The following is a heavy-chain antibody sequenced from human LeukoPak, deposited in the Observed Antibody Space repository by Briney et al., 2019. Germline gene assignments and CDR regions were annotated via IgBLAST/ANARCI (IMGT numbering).Heavy chain of an antibody. CDR1: GYTFTSYD. J-gene: IGHJ5*02. D-gene: IGHD2-2*01. CDR3: ARESGYCSSTSCRNWFDP. CDR2: MNPNSGNT. Sequence: ASVKVSCKASGYTFTSYDINWVRQATGQGLEWMGWMNPNSGNTGYAQKFRGRVTMTRNTSISTAYMELSSLRSEDTAVYYCARESGYCSSTSCRNWFDPWGQGTLVTVSS. V-gene: IGHV1-8*01.